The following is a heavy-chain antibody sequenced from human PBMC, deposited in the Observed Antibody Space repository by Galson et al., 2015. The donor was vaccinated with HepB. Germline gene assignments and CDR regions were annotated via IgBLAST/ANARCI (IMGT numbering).Heavy chain of an antibody. CDR1: GFTFSSYA. Sequence: SLRLSCAASGFTFSSYAMHWVRQAPGKGLEWVAVISYDGSNKYYADSVKGRFTISRDNSKNTLYLQMNSLRAEDTAVYYCASAGGDSSAPFDYWGQGTLVTVSS. CDR2: ISYDGSNK. CDR3: ASAGGDSSAPFDY. J-gene: IGHJ4*02. D-gene: IGHD3-22*01. V-gene: IGHV3-30*04.